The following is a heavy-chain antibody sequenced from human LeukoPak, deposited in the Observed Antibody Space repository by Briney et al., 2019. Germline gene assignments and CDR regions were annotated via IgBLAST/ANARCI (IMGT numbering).Heavy chain of an antibody. D-gene: IGHD1-26*01. CDR1: GYTLTTYA. CDR3: ARGGSGSYWFGYFDY. V-gene: IGHV1-18*01. Sequence: ASVKVSCKASGYTLTTYAISWVRQAPGQGLEWMGWISVYNGNTKYAQKVQGRVTMTTDPSTSTAYMELRSLRSDDTAVYYCARGGSGSYWFGYFDYWGQGTLVTVSS. CDR2: ISVYNGNT. J-gene: IGHJ4*02.